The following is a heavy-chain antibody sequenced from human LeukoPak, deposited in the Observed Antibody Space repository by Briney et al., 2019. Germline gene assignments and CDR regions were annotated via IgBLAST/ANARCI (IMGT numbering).Heavy chain of an antibody. J-gene: IGHJ6*03. CDR3: ARGVAGVYFYYYMDV. V-gene: IGHV1-2*02. CDR1: GYTLTAYY. CDR2: INSNNGDT. Sequence: ASVKVSCKATGYTLTAYYRQWVRQAPGQGLEWRGGINSNNGDTNYAQKFQGRVTMTRDTSISTAYMELSGLRSDDTAVYYCARGVAGVYFYYYMDVWGKGTTVTVSS. D-gene: IGHD1-14*01.